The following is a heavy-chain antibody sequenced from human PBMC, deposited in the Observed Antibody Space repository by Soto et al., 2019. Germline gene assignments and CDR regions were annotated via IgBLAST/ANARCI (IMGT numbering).Heavy chain of an antibody. CDR3: SRDHTSGGYDF. CDR2: ISDGGRT. D-gene: IGHD5-12*01. Sequence: DGQVVETGGGLSRPGGSLRISCAASGVSVNNLYMSWVRQAPGKGLEWVSTISDGGRTYYSDSVKGRFTVSRDSSKNTLSLHMSSLRVEDTAVYYCSRDHTSGGYDFRGPGTLVTVSS. V-gene: IGHV3-53*02. CDR1: GVSVNNLY. J-gene: IGHJ4*02.